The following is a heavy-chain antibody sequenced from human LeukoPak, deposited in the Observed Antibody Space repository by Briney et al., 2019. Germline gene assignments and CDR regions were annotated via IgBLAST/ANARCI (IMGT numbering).Heavy chain of an antibody. J-gene: IGHJ4*02. CDR2: IRDYNGNT. CDR3: ASLRCLTCHFDY. CDR1: GYTFTSYG. V-gene: IGHV1-18*01. D-gene: IGHD4-17*01. Sequence: GASVKVSCKASGYTFTSYGISWVRQAPGQGLEWMGWIRDYNGNTNYAQKLQGRVTMTTDTSTSTAYMELRSLRSDGTAVYYCASLRCLTCHFDYWGQGTLVTVSS.